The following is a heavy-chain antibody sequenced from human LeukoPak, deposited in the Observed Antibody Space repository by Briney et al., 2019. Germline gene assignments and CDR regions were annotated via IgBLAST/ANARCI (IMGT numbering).Heavy chain of an antibody. CDR2: ISSSSSYI. Sequence: GGSLRLSCAASGFTFSSYSMNWVRQAPGKGLEWVSSISSSSSYIYYADSVKGRFTISRDNAKNSLNLQMNSLRAEDTAVYYCAREAQYCSSTSCYAGDDAFDIWGQGTMVTVSS. CDR1: GFTFSSYS. J-gene: IGHJ3*02. CDR3: AREAQYCSSTSCYAGDDAFDI. D-gene: IGHD2-2*01. V-gene: IGHV3-21*01.